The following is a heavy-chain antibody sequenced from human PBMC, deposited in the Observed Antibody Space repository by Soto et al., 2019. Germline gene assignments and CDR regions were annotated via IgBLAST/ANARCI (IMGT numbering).Heavy chain of an antibody. CDR3: ARDESIAARPGPDY. D-gene: IGHD6-6*01. CDR1: GFTFSSYS. V-gene: IGHV3-21*01. Sequence: LGLCCAAAGFTFSSYSMNWVRQAPGKGLEWVSSISSSSSYIYYADSVKGRFTISRDNAKNSLYLQMNSLRAEDTAVYYCARDESIAARPGPDYWGQGTQVTVSS. CDR2: ISSSSSYI. J-gene: IGHJ4*02.